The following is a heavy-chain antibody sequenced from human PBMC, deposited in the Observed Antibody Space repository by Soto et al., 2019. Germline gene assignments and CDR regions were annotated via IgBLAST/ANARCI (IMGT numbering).Heavy chain of an antibody. Sequence: PGGSLRLSCADSGFTFSRFWMGWVRQAPGRGLEWVANIQQDGSEKYYVDSVKGRFTMSKDNVKNSLYLQMNSLGAEDTAVYYCERVRYGGYSYDFDHWGQGALVTVSS. D-gene: IGHD2-21*02. CDR1: GFTFSRFW. CDR3: ERVRYGGYSYDFDH. J-gene: IGHJ4*02. V-gene: IGHV3-7*03. CDR2: IQQDGSEK.